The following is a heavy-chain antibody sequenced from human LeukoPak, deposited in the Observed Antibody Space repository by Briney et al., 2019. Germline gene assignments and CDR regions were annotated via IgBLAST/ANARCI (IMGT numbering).Heavy chain of an antibody. Sequence: PSETLSLTCTVSGASISSGGYYWSWIRQHPGKGLEWIGYIYYSGSTYYNPSLKSRVTISVDTSKNQFSLKLSSVTAADTAVYYCARVPLYYDSSGYLFDYGGQGTLVTVSS. J-gene: IGHJ4*02. D-gene: IGHD3-22*01. CDR3: ARVPLYYDSSGYLFDY. CDR1: GASISSGGYY. V-gene: IGHV4-31*03. CDR2: IYYSGST.